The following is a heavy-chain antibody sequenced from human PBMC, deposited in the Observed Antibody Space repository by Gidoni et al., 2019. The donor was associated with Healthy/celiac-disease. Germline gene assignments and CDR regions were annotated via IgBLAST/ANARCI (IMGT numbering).Heavy chain of an antibody. Sequence: QVQLQESGPGLVKPSQTLSLTCTVSGGSISSGGYYWSWIRQHPGKGLEWIGYIYYSGSTYYNPSLKSRVTISVDTSKNQFSLKLSSVTAADTAVYYCARENSSGYYRLTNYYYYYGMDVWGQGTTVTVSS. CDR2: IYYSGST. J-gene: IGHJ6*02. CDR1: GGSISSGGYY. V-gene: IGHV4-31*03. CDR3: ARENSSGYYRLTNYYYYYGMDV. D-gene: IGHD3-22*01.